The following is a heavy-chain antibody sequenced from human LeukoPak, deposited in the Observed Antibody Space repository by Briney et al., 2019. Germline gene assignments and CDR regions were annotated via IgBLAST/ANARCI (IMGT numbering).Heavy chain of an antibody. CDR2: IADGGTT. J-gene: IGHJ4*02. CDR3: ASSATTPGGFDY. D-gene: IGHD3-16*01. CDR1: GFTVSRYY. V-gene: IGHV3-66*01. Sequence: GGSLRLSCAASGFTVSRYYMTRVRQAPGKGLDWVSVIADGGTTNYADSVKGRFTISRDNSKNTLCLQMNSLRAEDTAVYYCASSATTPGGFDYWGQGTLVTVSS.